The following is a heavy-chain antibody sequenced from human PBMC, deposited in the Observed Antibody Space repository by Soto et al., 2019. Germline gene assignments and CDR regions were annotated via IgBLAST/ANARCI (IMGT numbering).Heavy chain of an antibody. V-gene: IGHV1-2*02. D-gene: IGHD7-27*01. CDR1: GHTFTGHH. J-gene: IGHJ4*02. CDR3: GLEPTGTGGFDY. CDR2: IDLDIGDT. Sequence: QVQMVQSGAEVKKPGASVKVSCKASGHTFTGHHMHWVRQAPGQGLEWMGLIDLDIGDTKYTQKFQGRITSTSDTSSTTAYMALRGLRSDDTAVYYCGLEPTGTGGFDYWGQGTLVTVS.